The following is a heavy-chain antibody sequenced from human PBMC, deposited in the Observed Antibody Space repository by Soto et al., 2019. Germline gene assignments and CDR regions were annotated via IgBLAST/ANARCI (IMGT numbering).Heavy chain of an antibody. CDR3: ARLGYCSGGSCYSAPYYYYGMDV. V-gene: IGHV1-69*13. CDR1: GGTFSSYA. Sequence: ASVKVSCKASGGTFSSYAISWVRQAPGQGLEWMGGIIPIFGTANYAQKFQGRVTITADESTSTAYMELSSLRSEGTAVYYCARLGYCSGGSCYSAPYYYYGMDVWGQGTTVTVSS. D-gene: IGHD2-15*01. CDR2: IIPIFGTA. J-gene: IGHJ6*02.